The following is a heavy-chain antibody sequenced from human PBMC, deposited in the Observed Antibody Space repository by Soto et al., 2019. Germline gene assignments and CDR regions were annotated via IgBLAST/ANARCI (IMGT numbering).Heavy chain of an antibody. CDR3: AKGDYSNNPSISSFDY. CDR1: GFTFSSYA. J-gene: IGHJ4*02. CDR2: ISGSGGST. Sequence: GGSLRLSCAASGFTFSSYAMSWVRQAPGKGLEWVSAISGSGGSTYYADSVKGRFTISRDNSKNTLYLQMNSLRAEDTAVYYCAKGDYSNNPSISSFDYWGQGTLVTVSS. V-gene: IGHV3-23*01. D-gene: IGHD4-4*01.